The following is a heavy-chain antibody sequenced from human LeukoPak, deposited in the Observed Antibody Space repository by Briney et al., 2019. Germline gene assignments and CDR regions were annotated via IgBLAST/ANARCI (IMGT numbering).Heavy chain of an antibody. CDR3: ARDLWFGEYRFDP. Sequence: PSETLSLTCAVYGGSFSGYYWSWIRQPPGKGLEWIGEINHSGSTNYNPSLKSRVTISVDTSKNQFSLKLSSVTAADTAVYYCARDLWFGEYRFDPWGQGTLVTVSS. CDR1: GGSFSGYY. J-gene: IGHJ5*02. CDR2: INHSGST. D-gene: IGHD3-10*01. V-gene: IGHV4-34*01.